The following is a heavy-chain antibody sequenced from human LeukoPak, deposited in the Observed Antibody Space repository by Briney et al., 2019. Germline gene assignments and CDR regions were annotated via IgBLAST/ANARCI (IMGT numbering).Heavy chain of an antibody. CDR2: IIPIFGIA. CDR3: ARVDYDSSGYYQGAFGV. D-gene: IGHD3-22*01. J-gene: IGHJ6*02. Sequence: GSSVKVSCKASGGTFSSYAISWVRQAPGQGLEWMGRIIPIFGIANYAQKFQGRVTITADKSTSTACMELSSLRSEDTAVYYCARVDYDSSGYYQGAFGVWGQGTTVTVSS. V-gene: IGHV1-69*04. CDR1: GGTFSSYA.